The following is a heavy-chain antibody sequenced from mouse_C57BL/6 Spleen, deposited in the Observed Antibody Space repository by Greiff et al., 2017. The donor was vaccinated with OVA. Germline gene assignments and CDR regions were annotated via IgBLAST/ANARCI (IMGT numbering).Heavy chain of an antibody. CDR2: ISSGGDYI. D-gene: IGHD4-1*01. Sequence: DVMLVESGEGLVKPGGSLKLSCAASGFTFSSYAMSWVRQTPEKRLEWVAYISSGGDYIYYADTVKGRFTISRDNARNTLYLQMSSLKSEDTAMYYCTRDLGRLYFDYWGQGTTLTVSS. J-gene: IGHJ2*01. CDR1: GFTFSSYA. CDR3: TRDLGRLYFDY. V-gene: IGHV5-9-1*02.